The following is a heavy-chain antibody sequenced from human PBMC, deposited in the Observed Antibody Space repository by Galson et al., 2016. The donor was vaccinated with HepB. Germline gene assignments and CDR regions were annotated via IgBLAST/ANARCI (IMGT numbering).Heavy chain of an antibody. V-gene: IGHV3-21*01. CDR2: ISNAASYR. D-gene: IGHD6-6*01. J-gene: IGHJ4*02. CDR3: ARGGGTYSSSSYYFDS. CDR1: GFVFSAYG. Sequence: SLRLSCAGSGFVFSAYGFNWIRQAPGKGLEWVSSISNAASYRHYTDSVTGRFTISRDNDKHSLYLQMNSLRAEDTAVYYCARGGGTYSSSSYYFDSWGQGTLVVVSS.